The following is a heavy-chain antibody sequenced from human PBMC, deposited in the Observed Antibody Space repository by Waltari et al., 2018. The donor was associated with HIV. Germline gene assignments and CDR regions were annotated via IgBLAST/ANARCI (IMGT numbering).Heavy chain of an antibody. D-gene: IGHD4-17*01. CDR2: IGGSDGTT. Sequence: EVQLLESGGGLVLPGGSLRLSCVASGFTFPTYAMTWVRQAPGKGLEWVSTIGGSDGTTYYADSVKGRFTISRDNFKNTLYLQMNSLRAEDTAIYFCANTHDYGDYRPFDYWGPGALVTVSS. CDR3: ANTHDYGDYRPFDY. CDR1: GFTFPTYA. V-gene: IGHV3-23*01. J-gene: IGHJ4*02.